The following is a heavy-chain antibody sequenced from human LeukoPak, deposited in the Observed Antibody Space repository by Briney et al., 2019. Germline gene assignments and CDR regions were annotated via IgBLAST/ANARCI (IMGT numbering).Heavy chain of an antibody. Sequence: PGGSLRLSCTASGFTFGDYAMSWVRQAPGKGLEWVGFIRSKAYGETTEYAASVKGRFTISRDDSKSIAYLQMNSLKTEDTAVYYCTRDLGGDDILTGYYPASFDYWGQGTLVTVSS. CDR2: IRSKAYGETT. V-gene: IGHV3-49*04. D-gene: IGHD3-9*01. CDR1: GFTFGDYA. CDR3: TRDLGGDDILTGYYPASFDY. J-gene: IGHJ4*02.